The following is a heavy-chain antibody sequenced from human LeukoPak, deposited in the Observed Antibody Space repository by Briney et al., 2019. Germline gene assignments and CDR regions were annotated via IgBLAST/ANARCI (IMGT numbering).Heavy chain of an antibody. Sequence: SETLSLTCTVSGGSISSSSHYWGWIRQPPGKGLEWIGSIYYSGSTYYNPSLKSRVTISVDTSKNQFSLKLSSVTAADTAVYYCARGDRMYSSGWYRTVTAFDYWGQGTLVTVSS. CDR3: ARGDRMYSSGWYRTVTAFDY. D-gene: IGHD6-19*01. CDR1: GGSISSSSHY. V-gene: IGHV4-39*01. J-gene: IGHJ4*02. CDR2: IYYSGST.